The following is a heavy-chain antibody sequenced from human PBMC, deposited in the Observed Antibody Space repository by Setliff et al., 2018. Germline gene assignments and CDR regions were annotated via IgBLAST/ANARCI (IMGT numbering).Heavy chain of an antibody. D-gene: IGHD3-16*02. CDR3: ARDRGQVTVNNRYGFYYYGMDV. Sequence: TGGSLRLSCAASGFTFSSYSMNWVRQAPGKGLEWVSYISSSSSTIYYADSVKGRSTISRDNAKNTVYLRMNALRAEDTGLYYCARDRGQVTVNNRYGFYYYGMDVWGQGTTVTVSS. J-gene: IGHJ6*02. V-gene: IGHV3-48*04. CDR1: GFTFSSYS. CDR2: ISSSSSTI.